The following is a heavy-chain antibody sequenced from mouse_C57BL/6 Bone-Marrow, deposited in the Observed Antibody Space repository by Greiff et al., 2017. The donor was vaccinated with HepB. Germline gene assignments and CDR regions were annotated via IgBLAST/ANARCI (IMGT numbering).Heavy chain of an antibody. J-gene: IGHJ2*01. CDR3: ARRYDYGGDY. V-gene: IGHV1-69*01. D-gene: IGHD2-4*01. CDR2: IDPSDSYT. CDR1: GYTFTSYW. Sequence: VQLQQPGAELVMPGASVKLSCKASGYTFTSYWMHWVKQRPGQGLEWIGEIDPSDSYTNYNQKFKGKSTLTVDKSSSTAYMQLSSLTSEDSAVYYCARRYDYGGDYWGQGTTLTVSS.